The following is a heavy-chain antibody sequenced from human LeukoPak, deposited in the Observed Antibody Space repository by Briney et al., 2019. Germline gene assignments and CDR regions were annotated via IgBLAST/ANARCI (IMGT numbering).Heavy chain of an antibody. J-gene: IGHJ4*02. D-gene: IGHD2-21*01. CDR2: IHSDGAST. Sequence: GGSLRLSCAASGFTFTSYWMHWVRQVPGKGPVWVSRIHSDGASTNYADSVKGRFTISRDNAKNTLYLQMNSLRVEDAAVYYCARGYSVRGDYWGQGTLVTVSS. V-gene: IGHV3-74*01. CDR1: GFTFTSYW. CDR3: ARGYSVRGDY.